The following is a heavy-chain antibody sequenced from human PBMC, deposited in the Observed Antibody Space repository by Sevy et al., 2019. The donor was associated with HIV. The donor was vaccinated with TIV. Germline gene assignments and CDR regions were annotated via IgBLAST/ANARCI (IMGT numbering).Heavy chain of an antibody. D-gene: IGHD6-19*01. CDR2: ISGSSSTI. Sequence: GGSLRLSCAASGFTFSSYNMNWVRQAPGKGLEWVSYISGSSSTIYYADSVKGRFTISRDNAKYSLYLQMNSLRDEDTAVYYCARDLAVAGPMPPPIRPFDFRGQGTLVTVSS. V-gene: IGHV3-48*02. J-gene: IGHJ4*02. CDR3: ARDLAVAGPMPPPIRPFDF. CDR1: GFTFSSYN.